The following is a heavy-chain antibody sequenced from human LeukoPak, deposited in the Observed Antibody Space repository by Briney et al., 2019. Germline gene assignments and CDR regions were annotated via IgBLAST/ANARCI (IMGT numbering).Heavy chain of an antibody. D-gene: IGHD2-2*01. CDR1: GGSISSSSYY. CDR3: ARPHPGYCSSTSCYDAFDI. CDR2: IYYRGST. Sequence: KASETLSLTCTVSGGSISSSSYYWGWIRQPPGKGLEWIGNIYYRGSTYYNPSLKSRVTISFDTSKNQFSLKLSSVTAADTAVYYCARPHPGYCSSTSCYDAFDIWGQGTMVTVSS. J-gene: IGHJ3*02. V-gene: IGHV4-39*07.